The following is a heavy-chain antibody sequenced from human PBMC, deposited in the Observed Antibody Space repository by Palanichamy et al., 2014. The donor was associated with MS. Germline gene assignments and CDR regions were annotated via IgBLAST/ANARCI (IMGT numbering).Heavy chain of an antibody. V-gene: IGHV4-39*01. CDR2: IYNSGST. CDR3: ARHPWYYDSSGYNDY. CDR1: VAPSAVVVTT. Sequence: QLQLQESGPGLVKPSETLSLTCTALVAPSAVVVTTGAGSASPQGRGVEWIGSIYNSGSTYYNPSLKSRVTISVDTSKNQFSLKLSSVTAADSAVYYCARHPWYYDSSGYNDYWGQGTLVTVSS. J-gene: IGHJ4*02. D-gene: IGHD3-22*01.